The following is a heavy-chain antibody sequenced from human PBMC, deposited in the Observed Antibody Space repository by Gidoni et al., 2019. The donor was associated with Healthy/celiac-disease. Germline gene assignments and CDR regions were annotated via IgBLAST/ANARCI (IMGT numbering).Heavy chain of an antibody. CDR1: GGTFSSYA. CDR2: IIPIFGTA. V-gene: IGHV1-69*01. J-gene: IGHJ3*02. Sequence: QVQLVQSGAEVKKPGSSVKVSCKASGGTFSSYAISWVRQAPGQGLEWMGGIIPIFGTANYAQKFQGRVTITADESTSTAYMELSSLRSEDTAVYYCANVGSSVFYPKEVPAADNREGGAFDIWGQGTMVTVSS. D-gene: IGHD2-2*01. CDR3: ANVGSSVFYPKEVPAADNREGGAFDI.